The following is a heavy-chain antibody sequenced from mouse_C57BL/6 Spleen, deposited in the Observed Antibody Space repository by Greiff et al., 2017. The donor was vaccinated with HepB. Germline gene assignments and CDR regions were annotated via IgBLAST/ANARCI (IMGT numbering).Heavy chain of an antibody. CDR2: IWPGGGT. D-gene: IGHD2-1*01. Sequence: VQLVESGPGLVAPSQSLSITCTVSGFSLTSYAISWDRQPPGKGLEWLGVIWPGGGTNYNSALKSRLSISKDNSKSQVFLKMNSLQTDDTARYYCARKIYYGNWYFDGWGTGTTVTVSS. CDR1: GFSLTSYA. V-gene: IGHV2-9-1*01. CDR3: ARKIYYGNWYFDG. J-gene: IGHJ1*03.